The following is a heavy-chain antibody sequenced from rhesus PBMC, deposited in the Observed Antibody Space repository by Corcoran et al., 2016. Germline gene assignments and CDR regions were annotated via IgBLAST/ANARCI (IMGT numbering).Heavy chain of an antibody. CDR2: ISGSGGRT. CDR1: GGSISSNY. D-gene: IGHD6-31*01. CDR3: ARDRRIAAAGTGFDY. V-gene: IGHV4-173*01. J-gene: IGHJ4*01. Sequence: QLQLQESGPGLVKPSETLSLTCAVSGGSISSNYWSWIRQPPGKGLEWIGRISGSGGRTDYNPSLKSRVSISTDTSKNQFSLKLSSVTAADTAVYYCARDRRIAAAGTGFDYWGQGVLVTVSS.